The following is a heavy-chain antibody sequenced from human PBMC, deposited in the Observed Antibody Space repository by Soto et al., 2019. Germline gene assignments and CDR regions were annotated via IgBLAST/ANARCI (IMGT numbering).Heavy chain of an antibody. Sequence: VGSLRLSCAASGFRFSSYWMTWVRQAPGQGLEWVANIKQDGSEKYYVDSVEGRFTISRDNAENSLYLQMNSLRAEDTAVYYCARIIVTTTNWFDPWGQGTLVTVSS. CDR3: ARIIVTTTNWFDP. D-gene: IGHD5-12*01. CDR1: GFRFSSYW. V-gene: IGHV3-7*05. CDR2: IKQDGSEK. J-gene: IGHJ5*02.